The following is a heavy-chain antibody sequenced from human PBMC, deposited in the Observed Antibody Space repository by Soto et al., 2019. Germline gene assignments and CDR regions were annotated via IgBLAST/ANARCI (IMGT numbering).Heavy chain of an antibody. D-gene: IGHD5-18*01. V-gene: IGHV3-23*01. J-gene: IGHJ4*02. CDR3: AKAGYSYGLGYYFDY. CDR2: ISGSDGTT. Sequence: QAGGSLRLSCAASGFTFSSHAMSWVRQAPGKGLEWVSSISGSDGTTYYAKSVKGRFSISRDNSMNTLYLQMNSLRAEDTAVYYCAKAGYSYGLGYYFDYWGQGTLVTVSS. CDR1: GFTFSSHA.